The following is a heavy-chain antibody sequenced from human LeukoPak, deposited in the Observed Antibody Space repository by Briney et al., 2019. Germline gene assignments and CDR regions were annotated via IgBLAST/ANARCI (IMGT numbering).Heavy chain of an antibody. CDR3: ARWGGYGDSGNWFDP. D-gene: IGHD4-17*01. J-gene: IGHJ5*02. V-gene: IGHV3-33*01. CDR2: IWYDGSNK. Sequence: PGGSLRLSCAASGFTFSSYGMHWVRQAPGKGLEWVAVIWYDGSNKYYVDSVKGRFTISRDNSKNTLYLQMNSLRAEDTAVYYCARWGGYGDSGNWFDPWGQGTLVTVSS. CDR1: GFTFSSYG.